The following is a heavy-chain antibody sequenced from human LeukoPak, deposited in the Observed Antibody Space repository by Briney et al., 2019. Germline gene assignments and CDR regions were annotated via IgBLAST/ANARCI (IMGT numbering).Heavy chain of an antibody. V-gene: IGHV4-38-2*02. Sequence: SETLSLTCTVSGYSLSRGYYWGWIRQPPGKGLEGIGSIYHSGSTSYNPCIKSRVNISVDTSKNQFSLKLSSVTAADTAVYYCARFVAAAGFDYWGQGTLVTVSS. CDR3: ARFVAAAGFDY. CDR2: IYHSGST. J-gene: IGHJ4*02. CDR1: GYSLSRGYY. D-gene: IGHD6-13*01.